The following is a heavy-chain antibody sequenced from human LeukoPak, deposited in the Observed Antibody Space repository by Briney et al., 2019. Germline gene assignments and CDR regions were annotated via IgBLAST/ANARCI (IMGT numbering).Heavy chain of an antibody. Sequence: ASVKVSCKAAVYTFTGYYMQWVRRAPGQGREEMEWINPNSGGTNSAQTFKGRVTMTRDTSISTVYMELSRLRSDDTAVYYCARASYDSSDYEYFQHWGQGTLVTVSS. D-gene: IGHD3-22*01. CDR1: VYTFTGYY. J-gene: IGHJ1*01. V-gene: IGHV1-2*02. CDR3: ARASYDSSDYEYFQH. CDR2: INPNSGGT.